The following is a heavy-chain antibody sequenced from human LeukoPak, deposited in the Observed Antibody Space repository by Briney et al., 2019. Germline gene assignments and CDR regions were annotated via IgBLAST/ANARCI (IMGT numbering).Heavy chain of an antibody. CDR2: IKSKTDGGTA. J-gene: IGHJ4*02. V-gene: IGHV3-15*01. Sequence: KTGGSLRLSCAASGFTFSNAWMSWVRQAPGKGLEWVGRIKSKTDGGTADYAAPVKGRFTISRDDSKNTLYLQMNSLKTEDTAVYYCTTDLNYYDSSGYYYARNYWGQGTLVTVSS. CDR1: GFTFSNAW. CDR3: TTDLNYYDSSGYYYARNY. D-gene: IGHD3-22*01.